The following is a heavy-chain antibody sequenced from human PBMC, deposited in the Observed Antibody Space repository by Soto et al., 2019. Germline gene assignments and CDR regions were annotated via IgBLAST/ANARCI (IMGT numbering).Heavy chain of an antibody. J-gene: IGHJ3*02. Sequence: SETLSLTCTVSGGSISSYYWSWIRQPPGKGLEWIGYIYYSGSTNYNPPLKSRVTISVDTSKNQFSLKLSSVTAADTAVYYCARGIWFGELLGAFDIWGQGTMVTVSS. CDR3: ARGIWFGELLGAFDI. CDR2: IYYSGST. D-gene: IGHD3-10*01. CDR1: GGSISSYY. V-gene: IGHV4-59*01.